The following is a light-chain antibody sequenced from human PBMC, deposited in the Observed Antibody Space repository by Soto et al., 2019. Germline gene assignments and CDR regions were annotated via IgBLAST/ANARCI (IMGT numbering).Light chain of an antibody. Sequence: QSALTQPASVSGSPGQSITISCTGSSGDFGGYNYVSWYQQHPGKAPQLLIYGVTNRPSGVSNRFSGSKSSNTASLTISGLQADDEADYYCCSYTNSNTLPVFGAGTKVTVL. CDR3: CSYTNSNTLPV. CDR1: SGDFGGYNY. V-gene: IGLV2-14*01. J-gene: IGLJ1*01. CDR2: GVT.